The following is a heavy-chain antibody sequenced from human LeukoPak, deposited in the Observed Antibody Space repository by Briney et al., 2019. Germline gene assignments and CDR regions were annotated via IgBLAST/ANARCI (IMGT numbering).Heavy chain of an antibody. D-gene: IGHD6-13*01. CDR2: IFYSGST. CDR1: GGSISTSNYY. Sequence: SETLSLTCTVSGGSISTSNYYWGWIRQPPGKGLEWIGNIFYSGSTYYSPSLKSRVTISLDTSRNQFSLKLSSVIAADTAVYYCARGRHSRAIIAAAGTRWFDPWGQGTLVTVSS. V-gene: IGHV4-39*07. CDR3: ARGRHSRAIIAAAGTRWFDP. J-gene: IGHJ5*02.